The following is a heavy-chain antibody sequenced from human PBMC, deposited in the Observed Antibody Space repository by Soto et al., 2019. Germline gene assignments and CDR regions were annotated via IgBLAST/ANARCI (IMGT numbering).Heavy chain of an antibody. J-gene: IGHJ4*02. Sequence: ASVKVSCKASGGTFSSYAISWVRQAPGQGLEWMGGIIPIFGTASYAQKFQGRVTITADESTSTAYMELSSLRSEDTAVYYCARDHGGTSLYIFAYWGQGTLVTVSS. CDR3: ARDHGGTSLYIFAY. D-gene: IGHD2-2*02. CDR2: IIPIFGTA. CDR1: GGTFSSYA. V-gene: IGHV1-69*13.